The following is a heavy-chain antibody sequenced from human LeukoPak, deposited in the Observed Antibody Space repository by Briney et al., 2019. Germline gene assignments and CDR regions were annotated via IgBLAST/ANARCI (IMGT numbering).Heavy chain of an antibody. CDR1: GYTFTGYY. CDR2: INPNSGGT. J-gene: IGHJ4*02. V-gene: IGHV1-2*02. CDR3: ARVSAAAGVADY. D-gene: IGHD6-13*01. Sequence: ASVKVSCKASGYTFTGYYMHWVRQAPGQGLEWMGWINPNSGGTNYAQKFQGRVTMTRDTSISTAYMELSRLRSDDTAVYYRARVSAAAGVADYWGQGTLVTVSS.